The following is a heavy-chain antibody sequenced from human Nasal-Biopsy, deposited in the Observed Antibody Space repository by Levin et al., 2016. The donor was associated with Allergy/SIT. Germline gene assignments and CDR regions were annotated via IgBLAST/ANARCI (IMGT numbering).Heavy chain of an antibody. CDR3: ARVFSGAYTPPPGGFDI. J-gene: IGHJ3*02. D-gene: IGHD6-25*01. CDR1: GDSVSSSSAA. Sequence: SQTLSLTCAISGDSVSSSSAAWSWIRQSPSRGLEWLGRTYYRSKWYSDYAESVQGRMTITPDTSKNQLSLQVDSVTPEDTAVYYCARVFSGAYTPPPGGFDIWGQGEIVTVSS. CDR2: TYYRSKWYS. V-gene: IGHV6-1*01.